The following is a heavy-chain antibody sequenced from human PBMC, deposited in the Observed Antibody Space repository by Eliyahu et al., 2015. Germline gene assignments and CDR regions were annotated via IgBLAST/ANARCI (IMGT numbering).Heavy chain of an antibody. D-gene: IGHD2-2*01. J-gene: IGHJ6*02. Sequence: QVQLQESGPGLVKPSETLSLTCAVSGYSISSGYYWGWTRQPPGKGLEWIGSIYHSGGPYHNPSLKSRVTISVDTSKNQFSLKLSSVTAADTAVYYCAREAVVVPAAPLQYYYYYGMDVWGQGTTVTVSS. CDR3: AREAVVVPAAPLQYYYYYGMDV. V-gene: IGHV4-38-2*02. CDR2: IYHSGGP. CDR1: GYSISSGYY.